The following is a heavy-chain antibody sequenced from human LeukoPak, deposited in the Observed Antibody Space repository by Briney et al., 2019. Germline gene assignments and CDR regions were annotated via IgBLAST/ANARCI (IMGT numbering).Heavy chain of an antibody. V-gene: IGHV3-23*01. CDR1: GFAFSSFA. CDR3: AKLPAGIYWYFDL. D-gene: IGHD2-2*01. J-gene: IGHJ2*01. Sequence: PGGSLRLSCAASGFAFSSFAVSWVRQAPGKGLEWVSGISASGGSTYYADSVKGRFTISRDNSKNTLYLQMNSLRAEDTAVYYCAKLPAGIYWYFDLWGRGTLVTVSS. CDR2: ISASGGST.